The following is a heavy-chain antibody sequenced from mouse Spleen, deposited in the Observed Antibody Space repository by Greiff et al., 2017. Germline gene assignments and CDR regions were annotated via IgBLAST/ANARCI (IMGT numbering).Heavy chain of an antibody. D-gene: IGHD1-1*01. J-gene: IGHJ2*01. CDR1: GYTFTSYW. V-gene: IGHV1-52*01. CDR2: IDPSDSET. CDR3: AKGTYGSSGYFDY. Sequence: VKLQQPGAELVRPGSSVKLSCKASGYTFTSYWMHWVKQRPIQGLEWIGNIDPSDSETHYNQKFKDKATLTVDKSSSTAYMQLSSLTSEDSAVYYCAKGTYGSSGYFDYWGQGTTLTVSS.